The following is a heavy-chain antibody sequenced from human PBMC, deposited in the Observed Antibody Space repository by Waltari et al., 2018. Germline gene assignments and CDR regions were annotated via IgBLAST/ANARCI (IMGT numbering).Heavy chain of an antibody. V-gene: IGHV1-69*13. D-gene: IGHD5-12*01. CDR1: GGTFSSYA. J-gene: IGHJ2*01. CDR3: ARARDGYNYDSYWYFDL. CDR2: IIPIFGTA. Sequence: QVQLVQSGAEVKKPGSSVKVSCQASGGTFSSYAISWVRQAPGQGLEWMGGIIPIFGTANYAQKFQGRVTITADESTSTAYMELSSLRSEDTAVYYCARARDGYNYDSYWYFDLWGRGTLVTVSS.